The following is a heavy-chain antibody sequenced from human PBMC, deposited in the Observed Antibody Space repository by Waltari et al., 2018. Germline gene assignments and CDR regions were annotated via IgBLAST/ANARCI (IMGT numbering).Heavy chain of an antibody. CDR1: GSDFGHFG. CDR3: AKDAFGNTYLDF. J-gene: IGHJ4*02. CDR2: IWYDGSDK. Sequence: QVNLVESGGGVVQPAGSMSLSCPASGSDFGHFGMHWVRQAPGKGLNWWALIWYDGSDKFYADSVRGRFTISRDNAARTLYLDMDSLRLDDTAMYYCAKDAFGNTYLDFWGQGTLVTVSS. D-gene: IGHD2-2*02. V-gene: IGHV3-30*02.